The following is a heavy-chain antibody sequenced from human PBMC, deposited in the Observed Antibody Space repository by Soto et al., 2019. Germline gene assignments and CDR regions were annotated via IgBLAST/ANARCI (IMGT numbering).Heavy chain of an antibody. J-gene: IGHJ4*02. CDR3: AKGLFYYDSSGYYSAVDY. CDR1: GFTFSSYA. D-gene: IGHD3-22*01. Sequence: GGSLRLSCAASGFTFSSYAMSWVRQAPGKGLEWVSAISGSGGSTYYADSVKGRFTISRDNSKNTLYLQMNSLRAEDTAVYYCAKGLFYYDSSGYYSAVDYWGQGTLVTVSS. CDR2: ISGSGGST. V-gene: IGHV3-23*01.